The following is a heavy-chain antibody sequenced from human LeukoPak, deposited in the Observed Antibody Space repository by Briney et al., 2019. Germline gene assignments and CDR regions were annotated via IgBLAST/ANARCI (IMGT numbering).Heavy chain of an antibody. D-gene: IGHD1-26*01. J-gene: IGHJ4*02. CDR2: FCHSGAT. V-gene: IGHV4-59*12. CDR3: ARASPWDPFDF. Sequence: SETLSLTCAVSGGSMSSYYWGWIRQAPKKGLEFIGYFCHSGATNYNPSLKSRVAISLDTSKSQFSLKLSSVTAADTAVYYCARASPWDPFDFWGQGTLVTVTS. CDR1: GGSMSSYY.